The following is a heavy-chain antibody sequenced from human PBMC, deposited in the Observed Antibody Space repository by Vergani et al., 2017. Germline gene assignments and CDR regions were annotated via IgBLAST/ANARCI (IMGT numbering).Heavy chain of an antibody. CDR3: ASLGYCSSTSCSDY. D-gene: IGHD2-2*01. J-gene: IGHJ4*02. CDR1: GGSISSYY. V-gene: IGHV4-59*01. CDR2: IYYSGST. Sequence: QVQLQESGPGLVKPSETLSLTCTVSGGSISSYYWSWIRQPPGKGLEWIGYIYYSGSTNYNPSLKSRVTISVDTSKNQFSLKLSSVTAADTAVYYCASLGYCSSTSCSDYWGQGTLVTVSS.